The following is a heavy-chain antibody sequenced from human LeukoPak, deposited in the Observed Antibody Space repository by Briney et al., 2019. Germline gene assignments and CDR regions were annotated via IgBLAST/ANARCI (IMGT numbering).Heavy chain of an antibody. CDR2: IYTSGST. J-gene: IGHJ4*02. CDR3: ARDGRGVVVI. Sequence: SETLSLTRTVSGGSISSGSYYWSWIRQPAGKGLEWIGRIYTSGSTNYNPSLKSRVTISVDTSKNQFSLKLSSATAADTAVYYCARDGRGVVVIWGQGTLVTVSS. CDR1: GGSISSGSYY. D-gene: IGHD3-22*01. V-gene: IGHV4-61*02.